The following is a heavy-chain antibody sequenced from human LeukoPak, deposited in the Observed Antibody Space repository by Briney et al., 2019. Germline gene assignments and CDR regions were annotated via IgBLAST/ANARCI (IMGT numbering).Heavy chain of an antibody. CDR2: IYSGGST. V-gene: IGHV3-53*01. CDR3: AREPGVYSLEPYFDY. Sequence: GGSLRLSCAATGFSVRSNYMSWVRQAPGKGLEWVSVIYSGGSTYYADSVKGRFTISRDNSKNTLYLQMNSLRAEDTAVYYCAREPGVYSLEPYFDYWGQGTLVTVSS. CDR1: GFSVRSNY. D-gene: IGHD5-18*01. J-gene: IGHJ4*02.